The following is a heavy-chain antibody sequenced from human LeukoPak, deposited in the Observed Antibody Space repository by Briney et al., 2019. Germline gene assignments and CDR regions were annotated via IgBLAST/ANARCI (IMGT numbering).Heavy chain of an antibody. CDR1: GYTFTSYD. CDR3: ARAKTTVTTLYYYYYYYMDV. CDR2: MNPNSGNT. Sequence: ASVKVSCKASGYTFTSYDINWVRQATVQGLEWMGWMNPNSGNTGYAQKFQGRVTMTRNTSISTAYMELSSLRSEDTAVYYCARAKTTVTTLYYYYYYYMDVWGKGTTVTVSS. V-gene: IGHV1-8*01. J-gene: IGHJ6*03. D-gene: IGHD4-17*01.